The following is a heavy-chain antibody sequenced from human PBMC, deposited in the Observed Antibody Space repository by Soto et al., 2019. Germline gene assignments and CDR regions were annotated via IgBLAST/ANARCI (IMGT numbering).Heavy chain of an antibody. Sequence: EVQLLESGGGLVQPGGSLKLSCAASGFTFSSYAMSWVRQVPGKGLEWVSTISGTGGTTYYADSVKGRFTISRDNSKNTLYLQMSSLRPEDTAIHYCAKDRPVNWNDQSPGDNWFDSWGQGILVTVSS. CDR3: AKDRPVNWNDQSPGDNWFDS. CDR1: GFTFSSYA. J-gene: IGHJ5*01. CDR2: ISGTGGTT. D-gene: IGHD1-1*01. V-gene: IGHV3-23*01.